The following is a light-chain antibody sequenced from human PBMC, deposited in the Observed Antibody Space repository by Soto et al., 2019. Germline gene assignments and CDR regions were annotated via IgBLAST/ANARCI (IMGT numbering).Light chain of an antibody. J-gene: IGKJ1*01. Sequence: DIQMTQSPSSLSASVGDRVTITCRASQSISSYLNWYQQKPGKAPKLLIYAASSLQSGVPSRFSGSGSGTDFTLNISSLQPEDFATYYCQQSYSTPQRSFGQGTKVEIK. CDR3: QQSYSTPQRS. CDR1: QSISSY. CDR2: AAS. V-gene: IGKV1-39*01.